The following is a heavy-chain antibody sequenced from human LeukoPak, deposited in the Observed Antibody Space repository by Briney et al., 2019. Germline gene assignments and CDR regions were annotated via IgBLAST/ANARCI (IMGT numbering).Heavy chain of an antibody. D-gene: IGHD5/OR15-5a*01. CDR1: GLLFSSYN. CDR3: GLRIDN. CDR2: ISSSSSTI. V-gene: IGHV3-48*02. J-gene: IGHJ4*02. Sequence: GGSLRLSCAASGLLFSSYNMNWVRQAPGKGLEWVSYISSSSSTIYYADSVKGRFTISRDNAKNSLYLQMNSLRDEDTAVYYCGLRIDNWGQGMLVTVSS.